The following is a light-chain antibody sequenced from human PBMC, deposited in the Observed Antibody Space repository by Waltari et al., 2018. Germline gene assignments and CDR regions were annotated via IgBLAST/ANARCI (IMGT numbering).Light chain of an antibody. V-gene: IGKV3-11*01. J-gene: IGKJ4*01. Sequence: EIVLTQSPVTLSVSPGERVTLSCRASQSIDFQLAWYQQRPGQAPRLVISDASYRATGIPARFSGSGSGTDFTLTISSLEPEDIATYYCQQRSRWPLTFGGGTKVEF. CDR3: QQRSRWPLT. CDR1: QSIDFQ. CDR2: DAS.